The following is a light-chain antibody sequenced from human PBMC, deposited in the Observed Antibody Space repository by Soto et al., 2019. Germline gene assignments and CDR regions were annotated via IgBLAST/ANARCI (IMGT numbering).Light chain of an antibody. Sequence: DVQMTQSPSSLSASIGDRVTLTCRASQGITNYVAWYQQKPGKVPKLLIYGASTLQSGVPSRFSGSGSGTDFTLTIDSLQPEDVATYYCKKYNSAHSYSFGQGTKVEIK. CDR1: QGITNY. CDR2: GAS. CDR3: KKYNSAHSYS. J-gene: IGKJ1*01. V-gene: IGKV1-27*01.